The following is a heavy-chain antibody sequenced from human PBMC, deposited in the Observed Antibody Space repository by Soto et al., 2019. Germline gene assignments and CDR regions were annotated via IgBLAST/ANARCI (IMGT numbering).Heavy chain of an antibody. D-gene: IGHD1-1*01. J-gene: IGHJ6*02. V-gene: IGHV4-34*01. CDR2: INHSGST. CDR3: ARGGALQNILYYYYYGMDV. Sequence: SETLSLTCAVYGGSFSGYYWSWIRQPPGKGLEWIGEINHSGSTNYNPSLKSRVTISVDTSKNQFSLMLSSVTAADTAVYYCARGGALQNILYYYYYGMDVWGQGTTVTVSS. CDR1: GGSFSGYY.